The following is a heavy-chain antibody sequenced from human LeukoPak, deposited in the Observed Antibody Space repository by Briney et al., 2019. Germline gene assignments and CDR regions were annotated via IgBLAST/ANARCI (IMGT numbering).Heavy chain of an antibody. CDR3: ARDLGADYGGNSGY. CDR1: GYTFTSYG. D-gene: IGHD4-23*01. Sequence: ASVKVSCKASGYTFTSYGISWVRQAPGQGPEWMGWISVNSGNTKYAQRLQGRVTMTTETSTSTAYMELRSLESDDTAVYFCARDLGADYGGNSGYWGQGTLVTVSS. J-gene: IGHJ4*02. CDR2: ISVNSGNT. V-gene: IGHV1-18*01.